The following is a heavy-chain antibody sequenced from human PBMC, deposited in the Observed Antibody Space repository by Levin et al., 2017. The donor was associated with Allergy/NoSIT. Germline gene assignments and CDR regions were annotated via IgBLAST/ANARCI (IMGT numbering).Heavy chain of an antibody. CDR3: ARHTRGDLWYFDL. J-gene: IGHJ2*01. CDR1: GFTLRDYA. CDR2: ITRSGGHT. D-gene: IGHD2-21*01. Sequence: AASVKVSCAASGFTLRDYAMTWVRQAPGKGLEWVSAITRSGGHTFYADSVKGRLTLPRVDSKNTLYLQMDSLRAEDTAVYYCARHTRGDLWYFDLWGRGTLVTVSS. V-gene: IGHV3-23*01.